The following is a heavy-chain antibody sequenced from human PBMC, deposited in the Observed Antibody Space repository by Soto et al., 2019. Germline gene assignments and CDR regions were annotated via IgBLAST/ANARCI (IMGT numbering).Heavy chain of an antibody. Sequence: QVQLQQSGPGLVKPSQTLSLTCTVSGGSISYEYYHWTWIRQSPGKGLEWIGYIHYSGSIIYNPSFKSRVTISVETSKNKFSLQLSSVTAADTAVYFCAREDDGGDRDYYGLDVWGQGTTVTVSS. CDR3: AREDDGGDRDYYGLDV. D-gene: IGHD2-21*02. V-gene: IGHV4-30-4*08. J-gene: IGHJ6*02. CDR1: GGSISYEYYH. CDR2: IHYSGSI.